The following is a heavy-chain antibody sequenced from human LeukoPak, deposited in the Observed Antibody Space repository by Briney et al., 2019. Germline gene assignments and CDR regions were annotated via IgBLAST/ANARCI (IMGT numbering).Heavy chain of an antibody. D-gene: IGHD5-24*01. CDR2: IIPILGIA. CDR1: GGTFSSYA. V-gene: IGHV1-69*04. CDR3: ARGEMATNWGNWFDP. Sequence: SVKVSCKASGGTFSSYAISWVRQAPGQGLEWMGRIIPILGIANYAQKFQGRVTITADKSTSTAYMELSSLRSEDTAVYYCARGEMATNWGNWFDPWGQGTLVTVSS. J-gene: IGHJ5*02.